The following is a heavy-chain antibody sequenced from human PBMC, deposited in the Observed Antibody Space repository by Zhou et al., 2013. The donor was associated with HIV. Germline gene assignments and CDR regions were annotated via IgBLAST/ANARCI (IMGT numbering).Heavy chain of an antibody. CDR1: GDTFSTDV. V-gene: IGHV1-18*01. Sequence: QVQLVQSGAEVKKPGSSVKVSCKASGDTFSTDVISWVRQARGQGLEWMGWISAYNGDTNYARKLQGRVTMTTDTSTSTAYMELRSLRSDDTAVYYCARDHSPARGWVINPRSHYMDVWGKGTTVTVSS. CDR3: ARDHSPARGWVINPRSHYMDV. J-gene: IGHJ6*03. CDR2: ISAYNGDT. D-gene: IGHD2-21*01.